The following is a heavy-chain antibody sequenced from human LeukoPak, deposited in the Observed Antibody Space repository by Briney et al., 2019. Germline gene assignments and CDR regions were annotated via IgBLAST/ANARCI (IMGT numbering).Heavy chain of an antibody. CDR2: ISTRSIFI. Sequence: GGSLRLSCAASGFTFSSYSFNWVRQAPGKGLEWVSSISTRSIFIYYADSVKGRFTISRDDAKKSVDLQMNSLRVEDTAVYYCARDFFPIVDSTWYEIGYWGQGTLVTVSS. CDR1: GFTFSSYS. CDR3: ARDFFPIVDSTWYEIGY. J-gene: IGHJ4*02. D-gene: IGHD6-13*01. V-gene: IGHV3-21*01.